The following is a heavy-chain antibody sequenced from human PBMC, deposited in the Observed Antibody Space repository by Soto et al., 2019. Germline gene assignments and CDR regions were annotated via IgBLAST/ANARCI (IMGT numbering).Heavy chain of an antibody. Sequence: HPGGSLRLSCAASGFTFSSYWMSWVRQAPGKGLEWVANIKQDGSEKYYVDSVKGRFTISRDNAKNSLYLQMNSLRAEDTAVYYCASKPPTQDYDSSDAFDIWGQGTMVTVSS. CDR2: IKQDGSEK. D-gene: IGHD3-22*01. CDR3: ASKPPTQDYDSSDAFDI. CDR1: GFTFSSYW. J-gene: IGHJ3*02. V-gene: IGHV3-7*05.